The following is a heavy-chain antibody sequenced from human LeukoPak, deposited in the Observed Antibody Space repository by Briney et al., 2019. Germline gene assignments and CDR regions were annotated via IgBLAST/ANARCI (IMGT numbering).Heavy chain of an antibody. CDR1: GYTFTSYD. J-gene: IGHJ6*03. D-gene: IGHD3-9*01. CDR3: ARNMKVRYFDWLRPNNYYYMDV. V-gene: IGHV1-8*01. CDR2: MNPNSGNT. Sequence: GPVKVSCKASGYTFTSYDINWVRQATGQGLEWMGWMNPNSGNTGYAQKFQGRVTMTRNTSISTAYMELSSLRSEDTAVYYCARNMKVRYFDWLRPNNYYYMDVWGKGTTVTISS.